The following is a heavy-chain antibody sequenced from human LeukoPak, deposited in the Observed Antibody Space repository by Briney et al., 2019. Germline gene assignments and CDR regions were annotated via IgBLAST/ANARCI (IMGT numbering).Heavy chain of an antibody. CDR3: AKDASYSSTPFDY. Sequence: GSLRLSCAASGFTFSSYSMNWVRQAPGKGLEWVSSISSSSSYIYYADSVKGRFAISRDNSKNTLYLQMNSLRAEDTAVYYCAKDASYSSTPFDYWGQGTLVTVSS. D-gene: IGHD6-13*01. CDR1: GFTFSSYS. CDR2: ISSSSSYI. J-gene: IGHJ4*02. V-gene: IGHV3-21*01.